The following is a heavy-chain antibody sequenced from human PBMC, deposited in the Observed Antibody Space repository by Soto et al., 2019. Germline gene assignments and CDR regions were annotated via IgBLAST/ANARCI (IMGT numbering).Heavy chain of an antibody. CDR2: ISGSGGST. CDR3: AKDRPLLSPLGDDY. J-gene: IGHJ4*02. Sequence: GGSLRLSCAASGFTFSSYSMSWVRQAPGKGLEWVSAISGSGGSTYYADSVKGRFTISRDNSKNTLYLQMNSLRAEDTAVYYWAKDRPLLSPLGDDYWGQGTLVTVAS. V-gene: IGHV3-23*01. D-gene: IGHD3-10*01. CDR1: GFTFSSYS.